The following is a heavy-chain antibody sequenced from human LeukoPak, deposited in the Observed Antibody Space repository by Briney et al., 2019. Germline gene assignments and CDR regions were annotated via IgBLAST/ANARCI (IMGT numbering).Heavy chain of an antibody. Sequence: GASXXVSCKASGYTFTSYGISWVRQAPGQGLEWMGWISAYNGNTNYAQKLQGRVTINRDTSTSTAYMELRSLRSDDTAVYYCARDGLAYCGGDCYSDYWGQGALVTVSS. D-gene: IGHD2-21*02. CDR2: ISAYNGNT. CDR1: GYTFTSYG. V-gene: IGHV1-18*01. CDR3: ARDGLAYCGGDCYSDY. J-gene: IGHJ4*02.